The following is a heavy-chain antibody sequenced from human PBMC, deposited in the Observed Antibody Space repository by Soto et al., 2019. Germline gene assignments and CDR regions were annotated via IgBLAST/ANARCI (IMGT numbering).Heavy chain of an antibody. J-gene: IGHJ4*02. V-gene: IGHV1-69*06. CDR1: GGTFSSLA. Sequence: QVQLVQSGAEVKKPGSSVKVSCKASGGTFSSLAISWVRQAPGQGLEWMGGLVPVFGTANYAQKFQDRVTITADKPTSTSYRELSSLRSEDTAFYYCARSPGVFDYWGQGPLATVSS. CDR3: ARSPGVFDY. D-gene: IGHD3-10*01. CDR2: LVPVFGTA.